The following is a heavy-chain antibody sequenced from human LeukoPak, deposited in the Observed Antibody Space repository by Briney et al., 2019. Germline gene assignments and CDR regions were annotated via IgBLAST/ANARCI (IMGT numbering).Heavy chain of an antibody. CDR3: ARRRSTSYSSSWYWIDY. J-gene: IGHJ4*02. D-gene: IGHD6-13*01. CDR1: GYSFTSYW. V-gene: IGHV5-51*01. CDR2: IYPGDSDT. Sequence: GESLKISCKGSGYSFTSYWIGWVLQMSGKGLEWMVIIYPGDSDTRYSPSFQGQVTISADKSIGTAYLQWSSLKASDTAMYYCARRRSTSYSSSWYWIDYWGQGTLVTVSS.